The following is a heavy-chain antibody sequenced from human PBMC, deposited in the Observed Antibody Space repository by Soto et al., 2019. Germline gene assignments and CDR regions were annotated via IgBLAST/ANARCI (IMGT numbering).Heavy chain of an antibody. CDR2: IKCDGSEK. J-gene: IGHJ6*02. D-gene: IGHD6-13*01. V-gene: IGHV3-7*03. Sequence: PGGSLSLSCAASGFTFSSSWMHWVCQAPEKGLEWVADIKCDGSEKYYVDSVKGRLTISRDNAKNSLYLQVNSLRAEDMTVYYCVRGGGWAVRRRIADLLGVWGQGTTVTVSS. CDR1: GFTFSSSW. CDR3: VRGGGWAVRRRIADLLGV.